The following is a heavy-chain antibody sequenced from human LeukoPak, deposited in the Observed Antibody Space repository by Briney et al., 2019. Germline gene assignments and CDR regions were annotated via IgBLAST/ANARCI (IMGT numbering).Heavy chain of an antibody. CDR2: IYPGDSDT. D-gene: IGHD3-22*01. CDR3: ARMAYYYDSSGSTSDYMDV. J-gene: IGHJ6*03. CDR1: GYSFTSYW. Sequence: GESLKISCKGSGYSFTSYWIGWVRQMPGKGLEWMGIIYPGDSDTRYSPSFQGQVTISADKSINPAYLQWSSLKASDTAMYYCARMAYYYDSSGSTSDYMDVWGKGTTVTVSS. V-gene: IGHV5-51*01.